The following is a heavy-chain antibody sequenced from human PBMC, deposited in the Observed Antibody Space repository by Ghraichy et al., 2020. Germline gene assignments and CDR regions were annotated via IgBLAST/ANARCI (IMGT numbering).Heavy chain of an antibody. J-gene: IGHJ3*02. CDR1: GFTFSSYW. V-gene: IGHV3-74*01. D-gene: IGHD6-19*01. CDR2: INSDGSST. CDR3: ARVSVAGILPYRYDAFDI. Sequence: GESLNISCAASGFTFSSYWMHWVRQAPGKGLVWVSRINSDGSSTSYADSVKGRFTISRDNAKNTLYLQMNSLRAEDTAVYYCARVSVAGILPYRYDAFDIWGQGTMVTVSS.